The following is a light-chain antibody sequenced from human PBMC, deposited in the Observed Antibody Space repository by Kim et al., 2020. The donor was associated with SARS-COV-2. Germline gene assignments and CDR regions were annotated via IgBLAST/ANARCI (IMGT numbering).Light chain of an antibody. V-gene: IGKV1-12*01. Sequence: ASVGDTVTITCRASQDIANWLAWYQQKSGKVPKLLIYAASALQRGVSSRFSGSGSGTDFTLAISSVQPDDFANYYCQQSDTFPWTFGQGTKLEI. CDR2: AAS. CDR1: QDIANW. CDR3: QQSDTFPWT. J-gene: IGKJ2*02.